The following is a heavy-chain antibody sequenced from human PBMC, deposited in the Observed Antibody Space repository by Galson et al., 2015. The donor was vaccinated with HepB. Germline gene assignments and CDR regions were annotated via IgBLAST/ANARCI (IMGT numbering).Heavy chain of an antibody. D-gene: IGHD2-8*02. V-gene: IGHV3-21*01. J-gene: IGHJ6*03. CDR3: ARDPRTLYCTGGVPCRYYYYYMDV. CDR1: GFTFSSYS. CDR2: ISSSSSYI. Sequence: SLRLSCAASGFTFSSYSMNWVRQAPGKGLEWVSSISSSSSYIYYADSVKGRFTISRDNAKNSLYLQMNSLRAEDTAVYYCARDPRTLYCTGGVPCRYYYYYMDVWGKGTTVTVSS.